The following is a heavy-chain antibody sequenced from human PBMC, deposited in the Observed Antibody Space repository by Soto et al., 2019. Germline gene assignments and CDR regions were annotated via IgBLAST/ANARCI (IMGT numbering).Heavy chain of an antibody. D-gene: IGHD3-22*01. Sequence: PGGSLRLSCAASGFTFSSYAMHWVRQAPGKGLEWVAVISYDGSNKHYADSVKGRFTISRDNSKNTLYLQMNSLRAEDTAVYYCARERVYYYDSSGYFDYWGQGTLVTVSS. CDR3: ARERVYYYDSSGYFDY. V-gene: IGHV3-30-3*01. CDR1: GFTFSSYA. J-gene: IGHJ4*02. CDR2: ISYDGSNK.